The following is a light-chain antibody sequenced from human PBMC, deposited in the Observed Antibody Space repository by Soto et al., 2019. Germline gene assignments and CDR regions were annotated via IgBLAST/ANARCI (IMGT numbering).Light chain of an antibody. Sequence: QSVLTQPPSASGTPGQVFTISCSGSNSNIGDNSVNWYQQLPGTAPKLLIYSDNRRPSGVPDRFSGFKSGTSASLAISGLQSEDEAEYYCAAWDDSLNGLLFGGGTKLTVL. CDR3: AAWDDSLNGLL. CDR2: SDN. CDR1: NSNIGDNS. V-gene: IGLV1-44*01. J-gene: IGLJ3*02.